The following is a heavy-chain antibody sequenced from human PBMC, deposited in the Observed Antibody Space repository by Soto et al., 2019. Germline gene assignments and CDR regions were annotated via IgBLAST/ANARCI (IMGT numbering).Heavy chain of an antibody. Sequence: SVNVSCKASGFTFTSSAVQWVRQARGQRLEWIGWIVVGSGNTNYAQKFQERVTITRDMSTSTAYMELSSLRSEDTAVYYCAAAGTGNYYGMDVWGQGTTVTVSS. CDR2: IVVGSGNT. CDR3: AAAGTGNYYGMDV. V-gene: IGHV1-58*01. CDR1: GFTFTSSA. J-gene: IGHJ6*02. D-gene: IGHD3-10*01.